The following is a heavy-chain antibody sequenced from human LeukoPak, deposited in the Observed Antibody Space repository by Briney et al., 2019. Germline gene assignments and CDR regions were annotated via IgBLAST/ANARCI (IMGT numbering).Heavy chain of an antibody. CDR2: INPSGGST. J-gene: IGHJ4*02. V-gene: IGHV1-46*01. D-gene: IGHD4-11*01. CDR3: ARWTTTYLDY. CDR1: GYTFTSYY. Sequence: ASVKVSCKASGYTFTSYYIHWVRQAPGQGLEWMGIINPSGGSTNYTQKFQGRVTMTRDTSTSTVYMELSSLRSEGSAVYYCARWTTTYLDYWGQGTLVTVSS.